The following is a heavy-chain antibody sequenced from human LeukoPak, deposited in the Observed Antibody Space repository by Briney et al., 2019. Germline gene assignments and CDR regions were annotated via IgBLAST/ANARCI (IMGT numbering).Heavy chain of an antibody. D-gene: IGHD3-22*01. V-gene: IGHV4-4*02. CDR1: GDSISNDNW. CDR3: VRGAGLIYSDRGGIRGYFDY. CDR2: IHHSGNT. Sequence: SETLSLTCAVSGDSISNDNWWSWVRQPPGKRLEWIGEIHHSGNTNYNPSLKSRVTTSMDKSKNQVSLKVNSVTAADTAVYYCVRGAGLIYSDRGGIRGYFDYWGQGAPVTVSS. J-gene: IGHJ4*02.